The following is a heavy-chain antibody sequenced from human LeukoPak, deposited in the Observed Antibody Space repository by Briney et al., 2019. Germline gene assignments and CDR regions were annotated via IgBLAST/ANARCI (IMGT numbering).Heavy chain of an antibody. CDR1: GGSISSSRYY. V-gene: IGHV4-39*01. D-gene: IGHD3-22*01. CDR2: IYYSGNS. J-gene: IGHJ6*02. CDR3: ARGGPHYYDSSYYGMDV. Sequence: KPSETLSLTCSVSGGSISSSRYYWGWIRQPPGTGLEWIGSIYYSGNSYYNSSLKSRLTISVDTSKNQFSLKLSSVTAADTAVYYCARGGPHYYDSSYYGMDVWGQGTTVTVSS.